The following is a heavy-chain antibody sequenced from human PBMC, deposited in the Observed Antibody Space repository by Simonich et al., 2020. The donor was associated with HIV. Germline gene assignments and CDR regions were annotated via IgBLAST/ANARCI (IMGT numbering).Heavy chain of an antibody. V-gene: IGHV3-30*07. CDR3: ASGGSISSVWADDY. J-gene: IGHJ4*02. D-gene: IGHD3-16*01. CDR1: GFTFSSYA. CDR2: ISYDGSNK. Sequence: QVQLVESGGGVVQPGRSLRLSCAASGFTFSSYAMHWVRQAPGKGLEWVAVISYDGSNKYYADSVKGRFTSSRDNSKNKLYLQMHSLRAEDTAVYYWASGGSISSVWADDYWGQGTLVTVSS.